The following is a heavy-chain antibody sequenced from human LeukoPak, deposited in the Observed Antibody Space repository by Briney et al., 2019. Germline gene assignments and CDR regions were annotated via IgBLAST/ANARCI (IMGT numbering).Heavy chain of an antibody. CDR3: ARDLGEYQLLYGRDYYYYYGMDV. V-gene: IGHV3-48*04. J-gene: IGHJ6*02. Sequence: GGSLRLSCAASGFTFSSYSMNWVRQAPGKGLEWVSYISSSSSTIYYADSVKGRFTISRDNAKNSLYLQMNSLRAEDTAVYYCARDLGEYQLLYGRDYYYYYGMDVWGQGTTVTVSS. CDR1: GFTFSSYS. CDR2: ISSSSSTI. D-gene: IGHD2-2*02.